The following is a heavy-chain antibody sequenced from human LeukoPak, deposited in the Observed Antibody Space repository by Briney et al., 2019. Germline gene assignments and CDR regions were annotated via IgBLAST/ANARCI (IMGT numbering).Heavy chain of an antibody. Sequence: PGGSLRLSCAASGFTFSSYRMTWVRQAPGKGLEWVSSISSSSSYIYYADSVKGRFTISRDNAKNSLYLQMNSLRAEDRAVYYCASWGYNWNYGDYWGQGTLVTVSS. J-gene: IGHJ4*02. CDR1: GFTFSSYR. CDR2: ISSSSSYI. D-gene: IGHD1-20*01. CDR3: ASWGYNWNYGDY. V-gene: IGHV3-21*01.